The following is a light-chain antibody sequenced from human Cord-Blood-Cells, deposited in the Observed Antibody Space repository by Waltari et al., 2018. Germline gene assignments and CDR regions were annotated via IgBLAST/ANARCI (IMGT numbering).Light chain of an antibody. CDR2: DAS. V-gene: IGKV1-5*01. CDR3: QQYNSYSRGYT. J-gene: IGKJ2*01. Sequence: DIQMTQSPSTLSASVGDRVTINCRASQSISSWLAWYQQKPGKAPKLLIYDASSLESGVPSRFSGSGSGTEFTLTISSLQPDDFATYCQQYNSYSRGYTFGQGTKLEIK. CDR1: QSISSW.